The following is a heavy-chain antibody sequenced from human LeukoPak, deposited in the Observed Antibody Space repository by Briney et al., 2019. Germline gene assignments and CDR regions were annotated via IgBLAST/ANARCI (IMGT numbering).Heavy chain of an antibody. CDR1: GGSISSGGYY. CDR2: IYYSGST. CDR3: ARAMARYYFDY. J-gene: IGHJ4*02. V-gene: IGHV4-31*03. Sequence: TSETLSLTCTVSGGSISSGGYYWSWIRQHPGKGPEWIGYIYYSGSTYYNPSLKSRVTISVDTSKNQFSLKLSSVTAADTAVYYCARAMARYYFDYWGQGTLVTVSS.